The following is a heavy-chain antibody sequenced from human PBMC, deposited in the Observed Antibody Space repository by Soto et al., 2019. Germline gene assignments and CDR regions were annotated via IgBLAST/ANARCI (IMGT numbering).Heavy chain of an antibody. D-gene: IGHD2-2*01. CDR3: AREYCTSTSCYGVDY. CDR1: GYTFTTFG. J-gene: IGHJ4*01. V-gene: IGHV1-18*01. CDR2: ISTSNGNT. Sequence: ASVKVSCKASGYTFTTFGISWVRQAPGQGLEWMGWISTSNGNTKYAQKVQGRVTMSTDTTTSTAYMELSSLKSDDTALYYCAREYCTSTSCYGVDYWGQGILVTVSS.